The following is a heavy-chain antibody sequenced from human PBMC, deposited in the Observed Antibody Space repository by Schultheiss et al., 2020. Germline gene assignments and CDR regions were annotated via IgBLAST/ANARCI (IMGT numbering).Heavy chain of an antibody. CDR2: ISGSGAFT. Sequence: GGSLRLSCSASGFTFKDYAMGWVRQAPGKGLEWVSTISGSGAFTYFADSVHGRLSITRDNSKNTLYLQMNSLRVEDTAYYYCARDKSDDYGDPLCYFDYWGQGSLVTVSS. CDR3: ARDKSDDYGDPLCYFDY. D-gene: IGHD4-17*01. V-gene: IGHV3-23*01. J-gene: IGHJ4*02. CDR1: GFTFKDYA.